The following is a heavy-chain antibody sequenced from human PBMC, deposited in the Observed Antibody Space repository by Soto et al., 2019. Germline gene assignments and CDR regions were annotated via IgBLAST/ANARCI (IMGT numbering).Heavy chain of an antibody. J-gene: IGHJ4*02. V-gene: IGHV3-23*01. CDR3: AQKKVGATSDYFDY. Sequence: GGSLRLSCAASGFTFSSYAMSWVRQAPGKGLEWVSGISGSGGITYYADSVKGRFTISRDNSKNTLYLQLNSLRADDTAVYYFAQKKVGATSDYFDYWGQGTLVTVSS. D-gene: IGHD1-26*01. CDR1: GFTFSSYA. CDR2: ISGSGGIT.